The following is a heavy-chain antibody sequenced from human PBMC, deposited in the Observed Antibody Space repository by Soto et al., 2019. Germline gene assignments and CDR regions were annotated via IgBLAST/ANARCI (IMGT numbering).Heavy chain of an antibody. V-gene: IGHV3-23*01. Sequence: GGSLRLSCAASGFTFSIYAMSWFRQAPGKGLEWVSTISGSGGSTYYADSVKGRFTISRDNSKNTLYLQMNSLRAEDTAVYYCAKDKGGYYGSGSYEFDYWGQGTLVTVSS. CDR1: GFTFSIYA. CDR2: ISGSGGST. J-gene: IGHJ4*02. CDR3: AKDKGGYYGSGSYEFDY. D-gene: IGHD3-10*01.